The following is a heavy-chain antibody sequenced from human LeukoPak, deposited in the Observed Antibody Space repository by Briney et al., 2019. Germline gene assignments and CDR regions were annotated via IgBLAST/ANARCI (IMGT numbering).Heavy chain of an antibody. J-gene: IGHJ4*02. CDR3: ARRVSGGLDY. V-gene: IGHV4-61*08. CDR2: IYYTGST. CDR1: GDSVNNDESH. Sequence: PSETLSLTCTVSGDSVNNDESHWSWIRQPPGKALEYIGYIYYTGSTNYNPSLNSRVTISLDTSKNQFSLKLTSLTPADTAVYYCARRVSGGLDYWGQGTLVTVSS. D-gene: IGHD3-10*01.